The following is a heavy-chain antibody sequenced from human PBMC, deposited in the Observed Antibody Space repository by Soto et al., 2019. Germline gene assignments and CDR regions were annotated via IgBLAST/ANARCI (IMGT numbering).Heavy chain of an antibody. J-gene: IGHJ4*02. V-gene: IGHV1-69*13. CDR1: GGTFSSYA. CDR2: IIPIFGTA. CDR3: ARDKLDTAMAYFDY. Sequence: RASVKVSCKASGGTFSSYAISWVRQAPGQGLEWMGGIIPIFGTANYAQKFQGRVTITADESTSTAYMELSSLRSEDTAVYYCARDKLDTAMAYFDYWGQGTLVTVSS. D-gene: IGHD5-18*01.